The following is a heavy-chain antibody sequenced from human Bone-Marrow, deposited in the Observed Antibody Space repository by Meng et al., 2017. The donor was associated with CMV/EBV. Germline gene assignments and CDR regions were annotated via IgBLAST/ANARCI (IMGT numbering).Heavy chain of an antibody. D-gene: IGHD2-15*01. CDR1: GFTFSSYA. CDR2: IKSKTDGGTT. CDR3: TTDIVVVVAATLPRLIRGGMDV. J-gene: IGHJ6*02. V-gene: IGHV3-15*01. Sequence: GESLKISCAASGFTFSSYAMHWVRQAPGKGLEWVGRIKSKTDGGTTDYAAPVKGRFTISRDDSKNTLYLQMNSLKTEDTAVYYCTTDIVVVVAATLPRLIRGGMDVWGQGTTVTVSS.